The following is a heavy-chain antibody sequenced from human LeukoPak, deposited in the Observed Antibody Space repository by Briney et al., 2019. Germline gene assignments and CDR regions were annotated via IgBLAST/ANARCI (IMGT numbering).Heavy chain of an antibody. CDR1: GFTFSSYS. J-gene: IGHJ4*02. Sequence: GGSLGLSCAASGFTFSSYSMNWVRQAPGKGLEWVSYININNRIIYYADSVKGRFTISRDNAKNSLYLQMNSLRAEDTAVYYCARGSQSSGYVYWGQGTLVTVSS. D-gene: IGHD3-22*01. CDR2: ININNRII. V-gene: IGHV3-48*01. CDR3: ARGSQSSGYVY.